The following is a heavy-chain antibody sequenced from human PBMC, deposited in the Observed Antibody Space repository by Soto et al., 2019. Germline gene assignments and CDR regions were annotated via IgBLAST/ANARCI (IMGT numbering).Heavy chain of an antibody. D-gene: IGHD4-4*01. CDR1: GFTFSDYA. V-gene: IGHV3-23*01. CDR3: AKAAYDYSNYDGMDV. CDR2: ISGGDGIT. J-gene: IGHJ6*02. Sequence: GGSLRLSCAASGFTFSDYAMSWVRQAPGKGLEWVSSISGGDGITYYADSVKGRFDISRDNSKNTVLLQMNSLRAEDTATYYCAKAAYDYSNYDGMDVWGPGTTVTVSS.